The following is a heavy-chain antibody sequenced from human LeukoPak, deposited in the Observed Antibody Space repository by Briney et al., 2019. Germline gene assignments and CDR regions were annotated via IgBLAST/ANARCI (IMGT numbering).Heavy chain of an antibody. V-gene: IGHV1-3*01. CDR2: INAGNGNT. Sequence: ASVKVSCKASGYTFTSYAMHWVRQAPGQRLEWMGWINAGNGNTKYSQKFQGRVTITRDTSASTAYMELSSLRSEDTAVYYCARSRVTTVVIVYWGQGTLVTVSS. CDR3: ARSRVTTVVIVY. D-gene: IGHD4-23*01. CDR1: GYTFTSYA. J-gene: IGHJ4*02.